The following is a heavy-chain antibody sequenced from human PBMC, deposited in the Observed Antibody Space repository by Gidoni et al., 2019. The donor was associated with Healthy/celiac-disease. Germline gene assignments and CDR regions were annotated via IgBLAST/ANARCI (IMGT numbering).Heavy chain of an antibody. CDR2: ISYDGSNK. J-gene: IGHJ5*02. Sequence: QVQLVESGGGVVQTGRSLSLSCAASGFTFSSSGMHWVRQAPGKGLEWVAVISYDGSNKYYADSVKGRFTISRDNSKNTLYLQMNSLRAEDTAVYYCAKDSWEDSDIVVVVAATPGWFDPWGQGTLVTVSS. CDR3: AKDSWEDSDIVVVVAATPGWFDP. CDR1: GFTFSSSG. V-gene: IGHV3-30*18. D-gene: IGHD2-15*01.